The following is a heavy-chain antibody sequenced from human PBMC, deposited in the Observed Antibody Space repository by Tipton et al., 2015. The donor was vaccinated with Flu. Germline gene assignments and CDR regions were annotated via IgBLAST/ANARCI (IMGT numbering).Heavy chain of an antibody. D-gene: IGHD6-19*01. V-gene: IGHV4-39*07. CDR1: GGSISSSSYY. CDR3: VSVSVGMAVAENDY. CDR2: IYYSGST. J-gene: IGHJ4*02. Sequence: LRLSCTVSGGSISSSSYYWGWIRQPPGKGLEWIGSIYYSGSTYYNPSLKSRVTISVDTSKNQFSLKLSSVTAADTAVYYCVSVSVGMAVAENDYWGQGTLVTVSS.